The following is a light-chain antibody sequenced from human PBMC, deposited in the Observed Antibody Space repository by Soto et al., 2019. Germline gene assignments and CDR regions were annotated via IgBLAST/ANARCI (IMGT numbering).Light chain of an antibody. CDR3: QQYNSYPYT. CDR1: QTITSW. V-gene: IGKV1-5*01. CDR2: DAS. Sequence: DIQMTQYPYTLSASVGDRVTITCRASQTITSWLDWYQQKPGKAPKLLIYDASSLESGVPSRFSGSVSGTEFTLTISSLQPDDFATYYCQQYNSYPYTVGQGTKLEIK. J-gene: IGKJ2*01.